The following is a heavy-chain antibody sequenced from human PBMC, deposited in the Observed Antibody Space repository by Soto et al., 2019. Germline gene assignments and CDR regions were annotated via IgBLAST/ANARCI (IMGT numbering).Heavy chain of an antibody. CDR3: ARQPYGAYRYYFDS. CDR1: GGSFSGYY. Sequence: SETLSLTCTVYGGSFSGYYWSWIRQPPGKGLEWIGEINHSGSTNYNPSLKSRVTISVDTSKNQFSLKLSSVTAADTAVYFCARQPYGAYRYYFDSWGQGTLVTVSS. J-gene: IGHJ4*02. V-gene: IGHV4-34*01. D-gene: IGHD4-17*01. CDR2: INHSGST.